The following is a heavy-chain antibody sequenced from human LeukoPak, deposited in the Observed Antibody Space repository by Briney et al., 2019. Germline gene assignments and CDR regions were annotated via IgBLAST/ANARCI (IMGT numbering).Heavy chain of an antibody. CDR3: ARQDIPPLDYFDY. Sequence: PSETLSLTCTVSGGSISSYYWSWIRQPPGKGLERIGYIYYSGSTNYNPSLKSRVTISVDTSKNQFSLKLSSVTAADTAVYYCARQDIPPLDYFDYWGQGTLVTVSS. D-gene: IGHD2-15*01. CDR1: GGSISSYY. CDR2: IYYSGST. J-gene: IGHJ4*02. V-gene: IGHV4-59*08.